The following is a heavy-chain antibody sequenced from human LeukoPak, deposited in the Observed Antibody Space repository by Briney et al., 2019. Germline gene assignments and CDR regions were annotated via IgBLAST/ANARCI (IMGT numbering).Heavy chain of an antibody. Sequence: GGSLRLSCAASGFTFSNAWMSWVRQAPGKGLEWVGRIKTKTDGGTTEYAAPVKGRFTISRGDSQNTLYLQMNSLKTGDTAVYYCTTDMTTVALYYFDYWGQGTLVTVSS. J-gene: IGHJ4*02. CDR1: GFTFSNAW. V-gene: IGHV3-15*01. D-gene: IGHD4-23*01. CDR3: TTDMTTVALYYFDY. CDR2: IKTKTDGGTT.